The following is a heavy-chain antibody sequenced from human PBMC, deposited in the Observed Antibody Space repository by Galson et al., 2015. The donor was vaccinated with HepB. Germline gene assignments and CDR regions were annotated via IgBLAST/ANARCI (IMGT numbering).Heavy chain of an antibody. J-gene: IGHJ4*02. Sequence: SVKVSCKASGYTFTSYGFTWVRQAPGQGLEWMGWINAYDGHTNYAQKFQGRVIMTRDTSTSTAYLDLRSLRSDDTAVYYCARDPLYPGNYGDYWGQGVLVTVSS. V-gene: IGHV1-18*04. CDR1: GYTFTSYG. CDR3: ARDPLYPGNYGDY. D-gene: IGHD3-16*01. CDR2: INAYDGHT.